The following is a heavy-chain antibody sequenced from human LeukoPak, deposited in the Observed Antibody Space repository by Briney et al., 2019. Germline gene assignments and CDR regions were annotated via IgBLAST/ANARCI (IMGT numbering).Heavy chain of an antibody. CDR2: ISSSSSYI. Sequence: GGSLRLSCAASGFTFSSYSMNWVRQAPGKGLEWVSSISSSSSYIYYADSVKGRFTISRDNAKNSLYLQMNSLRAEDTAVYYCARDLRFPNAFDIWGQGTMVTVSS. J-gene: IGHJ3*02. V-gene: IGHV3-21*01. CDR3: ARDLRFPNAFDI. CDR1: GFTFSSYS.